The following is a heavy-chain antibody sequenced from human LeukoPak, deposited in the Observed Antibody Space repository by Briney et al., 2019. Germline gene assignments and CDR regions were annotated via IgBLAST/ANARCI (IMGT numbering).Heavy chain of an antibody. J-gene: IGHJ6*02. CDR1: GFTFSSYG. Sequence: PGGSLRLSCAASGFTFSSYGMHWVRQAPGKGLEWVAVISYDGSNKYYADSVKDRFTISRDNSKNTLYLQMNSLRAEDTAVYYCAKSPMVRGVIINGMDVWGQGTTVTVSS. CDR2: ISYDGSNK. V-gene: IGHV3-30*18. CDR3: AKSPMVRGVIINGMDV. D-gene: IGHD3-10*01.